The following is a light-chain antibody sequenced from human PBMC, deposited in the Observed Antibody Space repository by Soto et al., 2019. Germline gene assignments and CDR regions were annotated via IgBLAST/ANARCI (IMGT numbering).Light chain of an antibody. J-gene: IGKJ4*01. Sequence: AIRMTQSPSSFSASTGDRVTITCRASQGISSYLAWYQQKPGKAPKLLIYAASTLQSGVPSRFSGSGSGTDFTLTISCLQSEDFATYYCQLYYSYPLTFVGGSKV. CDR2: AAS. V-gene: IGKV1-8*01. CDR1: QGISSY. CDR3: QLYYSYPLT.